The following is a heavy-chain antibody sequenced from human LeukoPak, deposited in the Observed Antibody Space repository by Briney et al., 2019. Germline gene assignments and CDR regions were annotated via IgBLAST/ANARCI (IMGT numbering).Heavy chain of an antibody. J-gene: IGHJ4*01. D-gene: IGHD1/OR15-1a*01. CDR2: ISPDGNLE. Sequence: GGSLRLSCAASGFTFTAFGIHWVRQAPGKGLEWVAAISPDGNLEYYTDSVQGRFTVSRDNSKNMIYLQMNSLRGEDSALYYCEKINNNDDYWGHGTLVTVSS. V-gene: IGHV3-30*18. CDR3: EKINNNDDY. CDR1: GFTFTAFG.